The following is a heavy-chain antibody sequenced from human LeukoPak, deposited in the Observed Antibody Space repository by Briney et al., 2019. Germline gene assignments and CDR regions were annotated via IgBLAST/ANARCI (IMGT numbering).Heavy chain of an antibody. CDR3: ARAVVVVAATGTISDYYYYMDV. Sequence: GASVKVSCKASGYTFTSYDINWVRQATGQGLEWMGWMNPNGGNTGYAQKFQGRVTMTRNTSISTAYMELSSLRSEDTAVYYCARAVVVVAATGTISDYYYYMDVWGKGTTVTISS. V-gene: IGHV1-8*01. D-gene: IGHD2-15*01. J-gene: IGHJ6*03. CDR2: MNPNGGNT. CDR1: GYTFTSYD.